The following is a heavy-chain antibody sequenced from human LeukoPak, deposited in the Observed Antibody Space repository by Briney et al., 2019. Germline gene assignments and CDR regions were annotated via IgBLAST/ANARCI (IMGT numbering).Heavy chain of an antibody. Sequence: ASVKVSCKASGYTFTGNHMHWVRQAPGQGLEWMGWINPNSGGTNYAQKFQGRVIMTRDTSISTAYMELSRRGSDDTAVYYCARGGSTDSIHSCGGNCYFLDYWGQGTLVTVSS. V-gene: IGHV1-2*02. CDR2: INPNSGGT. CDR3: ARGGSTDSIHSCGGNCYFLDY. D-gene: IGHD2-21*02. CDR1: GYTFTGNH. J-gene: IGHJ4*02.